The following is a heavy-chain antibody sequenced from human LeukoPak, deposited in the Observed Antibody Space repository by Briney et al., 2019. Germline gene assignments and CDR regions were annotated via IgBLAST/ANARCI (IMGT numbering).Heavy chain of an antibody. CDR1: GYTFTGYY. CDR2: INPNSGGT. V-gene: IGHV1-2*02. CDR3: ARCSSGYYAFDI. J-gene: IGHJ3*02. D-gene: IGHD3-22*01. Sequence: ASVKVSCKASGYTFTGYYMHWVRQAPGQGLEWMGWINPNSGGTNYAQKFQGRVTITTDESTSTAYMELSSLRSEDTAVYYCARCSSGYYAFDIWGQGTMVTVSS.